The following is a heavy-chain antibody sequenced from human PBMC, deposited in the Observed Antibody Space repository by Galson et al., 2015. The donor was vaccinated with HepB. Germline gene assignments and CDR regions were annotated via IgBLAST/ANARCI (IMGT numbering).Heavy chain of an antibody. Sequence: SLRLSCAASGFTFSSYAMHWVRQAPGKGLEWVAVISYDGSNKYYADSVKGRFTISRDNSKNALYLQMNSLRAEDTAVYYCARDSSSFLGREVGLRVDYWGQGTLVTVSS. CDR2: ISYDGSNK. J-gene: IGHJ4*02. CDR1: GFTFSSYA. CDR3: ARDSSSFLGREVGLRVDY. V-gene: IGHV3-30-3*01. D-gene: IGHD6-6*01.